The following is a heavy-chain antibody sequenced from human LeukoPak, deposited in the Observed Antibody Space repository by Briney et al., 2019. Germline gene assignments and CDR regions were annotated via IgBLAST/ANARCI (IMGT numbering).Heavy chain of an antibody. J-gene: IGHJ4*02. Sequence: GGSLRLSCRVSGFTFISHAMSWVRQAPGKGLEWVSYISGSTITIHYADSVKGRFTISRDNAKNSLYLQMNSLRAEDTAVYCCARDDRSTWYSDFWGQGTLVTVSS. V-gene: IGHV3-48*04. D-gene: IGHD1-26*01. CDR1: GFTFISHA. CDR3: ARDDRSTWYSDF. CDR2: ISGSTITI.